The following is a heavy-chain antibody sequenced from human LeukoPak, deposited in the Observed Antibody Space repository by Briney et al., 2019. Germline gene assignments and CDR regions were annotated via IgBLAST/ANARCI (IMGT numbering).Heavy chain of an antibody. V-gene: IGHV4-59*08. Sequence: PSETLSLTCTVSGGSISGYFWSWIRQPPGKRLEWIGYVHCSGSTNYNPSLNSRVTISGDTSKNQFSLRLRSVTAEDTAVYYCARYGITIVRGGKYYFDSWGQGTLVTVSS. J-gene: IGHJ4*02. CDR2: VHCSGST. D-gene: IGHD3-10*01. CDR3: ARYGITIVRGGKYYFDS. CDR1: GGSISGYF.